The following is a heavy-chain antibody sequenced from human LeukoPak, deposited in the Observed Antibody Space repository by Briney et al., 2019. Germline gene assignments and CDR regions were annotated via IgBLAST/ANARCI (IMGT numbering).Heavy chain of an antibody. CDR3: ARGITVASTYYYMDD. Sequence: GGSLRLSCAASGFTFSYYWMTWVRQAPGKGLEWVANIKQDGSGKYYVDSVRGRFTISRDNAKKSLYLQMNSLRAEDTAVYYCARGITVASTYYYMDDWGKGTTVTVSS. J-gene: IGHJ6*03. CDR2: IKQDGSGK. V-gene: IGHV3-7*04. D-gene: IGHD6-19*01. CDR1: GFTFSYYW.